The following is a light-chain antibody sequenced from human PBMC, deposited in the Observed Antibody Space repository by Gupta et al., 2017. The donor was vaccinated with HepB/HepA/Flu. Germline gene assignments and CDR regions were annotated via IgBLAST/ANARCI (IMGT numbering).Light chain of an antibody. Sequence: QSALTQPASVSGSPGQSITISSTGTSSDIGGYNYVSWYQQYPGKAPKYMIYDVSHRPSGVSDRFSGSKSGNTASLTISGLQAEDEADYYCSSYVSGSKYVFGTGTKVTVL. CDR2: DVS. V-gene: IGLV2-14*03. J-gene: IGLJ1*01. CDR1: SSDIGGYNY. CDR3: SSYVSGSKYV.